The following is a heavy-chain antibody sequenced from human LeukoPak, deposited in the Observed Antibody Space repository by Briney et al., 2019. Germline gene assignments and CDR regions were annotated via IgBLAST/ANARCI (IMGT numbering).Heavy chain of an antibody. CDR2: ISSDGSNK. CDR1: GFTFSTYG. J-gene: IGHJ4*02. D-gene: IGHD4-23*01. Sequence: PGRSLRLSCAASGFTFSTYGMHWVRQAPGKGLEWVAVISSDGSNKYYADSVRTRFTISRDNSENTLYLQMNSLRAEDTAVYYCVRPIDYGDNHYFDYWGQGTLVTVSS. CDR3: VRPIDYGDNHYFDY. V-gene: IGHV3-30*03.